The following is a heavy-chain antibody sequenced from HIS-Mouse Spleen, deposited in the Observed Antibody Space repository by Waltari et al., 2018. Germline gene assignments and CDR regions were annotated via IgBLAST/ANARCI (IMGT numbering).Heavy chain of an antibody. V-gene: IGHV3-49*05. CDR2: IRSKAYGGTT. J-gene: IGHJ4*02. Sequence: EVQLVESGGGLVKPGRSLRLSCTASGFTFGDYAMSWFRQAPGKGLEWVGFIRSKAYGGTTEYSASVKGRFTISRDDSKSIAYLQMNSLKTEDTAVYYCTRISEYYDSSDDFDYWGQGTLVTVSS. CDR3: TRISEYYDSSDDFDY. D-gene: IGHD3-22*01. CDR1: GFTFGDYA.